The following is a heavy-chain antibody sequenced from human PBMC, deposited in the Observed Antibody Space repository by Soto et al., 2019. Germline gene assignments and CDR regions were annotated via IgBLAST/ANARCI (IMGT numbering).Heavy chain of an antibody. D-gene: IGHD2-21*01. CDR3: ARDSLSGIVLVGMDV. CDR1: GDSISGGGYY. CDR2: MQSSGRI. V-gene: IGHV4-31*03. Sequence: QVQLQESGPGLVKPSQTLSLTCTVSGDSISGGGYYWNWIRQHPEKGLEWIGYMQSSGRIFYNPYIKNRLSMSMDRSENGFSMNLTSVTAAATAVYYCARDSLSGIVLVGMDVWGEGTRVTVSS. J-gene: IGHJ6*04.